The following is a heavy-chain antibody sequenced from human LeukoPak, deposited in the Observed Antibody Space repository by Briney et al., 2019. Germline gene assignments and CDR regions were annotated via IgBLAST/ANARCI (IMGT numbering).Heavy chain of an antibody. CDR3: ARDIEAAGLFLDY. D-gene: IGHD6-13*01. V-gene: IGHV3-7*01. CDR1: GFTFSSYW. CDR2: MKYDGSEK. J-gene: IGHJ4*02. Sequence: GGSLRLSWAASGFTFSSYWMSWVRQAPGKGLEWVANMKYDGSEKYYVDSVKGRFTISRDNAKNSLYLQMNSLRAEDTAVYYCARDIEAAGLFLDYWGQGTPVTVSS.